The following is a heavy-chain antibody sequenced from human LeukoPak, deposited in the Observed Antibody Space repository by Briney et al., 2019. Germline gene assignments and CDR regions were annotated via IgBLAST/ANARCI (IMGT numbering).Heavy chain of an antibody. CDR3: AREGSGSYSYYYYGMDV. Sequence: SVKVSCKASGGTFSSYAISWVRQAPGQGLEWMGGIIPIFGTANYAQKFQGRVTITADESTSTAYMELSSLRSEDTAVYYCAREGSGSYSYYYYGMDVWGQGTTVTVSS. V-gene: IGHV1-69*01. D-gene: IGHD1-26*01. CDR1: GGTFSSYA. CDR2: IIPIFGTA. J-gene: IGHJ6*02.